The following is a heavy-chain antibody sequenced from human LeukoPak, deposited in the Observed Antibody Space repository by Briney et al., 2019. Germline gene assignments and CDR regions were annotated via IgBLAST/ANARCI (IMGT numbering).Heavy chain of an antibody. Sequence: GGSLRLSCAASGFTFSSYAMSWVRQAPGKGLEWVSAISGSGGSTYYADSVKGRFTISRDNSKNTLYLQMNGLRAEDTAVYYCAKAPSSWYLEPFDYWGQGTLVTVSS. CDR1: GFTFSSYA. V-gene: IGHV3-23*01. CDR2: ISGSGGST. J-gene: IGHJ4*02. CDR3: AKAPSSWYLEPFDY. D-gene: IGHD6-13*01.